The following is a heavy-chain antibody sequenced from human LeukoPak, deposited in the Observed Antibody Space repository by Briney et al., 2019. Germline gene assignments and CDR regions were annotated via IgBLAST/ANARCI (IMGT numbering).Heavy chain of an antibody. CDR2: ISGSGGST. D-gene: IGHD2-15*01. CDR3: AKCSGGSCYHLPFDY. V-gene: IGHV3-23*01. CDR1: GFTFSSYA. J-gene: IGHJ4*02. Sequence: PGGSLRLSCAASGFTFSSYAMSWVRQAPGKGLEWVSAISGSGGSTYYADSVKGRFTISRDNSKNTLYLQMNSLRAEDTAVYYCAKCSGGSCYHLPFDYWGQGTLVTVSS.